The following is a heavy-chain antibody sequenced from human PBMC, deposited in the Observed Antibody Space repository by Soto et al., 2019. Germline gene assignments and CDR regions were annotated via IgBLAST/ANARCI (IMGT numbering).Heavy chain of an antibody. D-gene: IGHD2-21*02. Sequence: QVQLVESGGGVVQPGTSLRLSCVTSGFTFSNYGMHWVRQAPGKGLEWVAVIWYDGSDKYYADSVKGRFTIFRDNSRNTLYLQINSLRAEDTAIYYCARDQGDGWGQGTLVTVSS. V-gene: IGHV3-33*01. J-gene: IGHJ4*02. CDR3: ARDQGDG. CDR1: GFTFSNYG. CDR2: IWYDGSDK.